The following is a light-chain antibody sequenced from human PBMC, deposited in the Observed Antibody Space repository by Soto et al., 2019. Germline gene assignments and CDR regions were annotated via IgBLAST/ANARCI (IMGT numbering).Light chain of an antibody. Sequence: QSALTQPASVSGSPGQSITISCTGTSSDVGTYNLVSWYQHHPGKAPKLMVYEGTKRPSGVSNRFSGSKSGNTASLTISGLHAEDEADYFCCSYAGTSTLVFGGGTKLTVL. CDR3: CSYAGTSTLV. V-gene: IGLV2-23*01. CDR1: SSDVGTYNL. CDR2: EGT. J-gene: IGLJ3*02.